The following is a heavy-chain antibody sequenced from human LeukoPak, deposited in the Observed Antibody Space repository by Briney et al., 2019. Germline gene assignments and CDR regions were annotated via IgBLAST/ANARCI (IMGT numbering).Heavy chain of an antibody. D-gene: IGHD2-21*02. Sequence: SETLSLTCTVSGDSLNTYYWTWIRQTPGKELEWIGFVSSRGPSNYNPSLKSRVSISIDTSKNQFSLAPTSVSPADTAVYYCARVVRGVVTSNWFDPWGQGTLVSVSS. CDR1: GDSLNTYY. CDR2: VSSRGPS. J-gene: IGHJ5*02. V-gene: IGHV4-59*01. CDR3: ARVVRGVVTSNWFDP.